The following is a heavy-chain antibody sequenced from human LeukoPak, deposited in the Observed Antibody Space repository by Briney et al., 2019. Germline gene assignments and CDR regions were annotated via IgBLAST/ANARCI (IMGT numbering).Heavy chain of an antibody. CDR1: GGTFSSYA. Sequence: SVKVSCKASGGTFSSYAISWVRQAPGQGLEWMGGIIPIFGTANYAQKFQSRVTITADESTSTAYMELSSLRSEDTAVYYCASGYYYGSGSHRDLFFDYWGQGTLVTVSS. D-gene: IGHD3-10*01. CDR2: IIPIFGTA. J-gene: IGHJ4*02. CDR3: ASGYYYGSGSHRDLFFDY. V-gene: IGHV1-69*01.